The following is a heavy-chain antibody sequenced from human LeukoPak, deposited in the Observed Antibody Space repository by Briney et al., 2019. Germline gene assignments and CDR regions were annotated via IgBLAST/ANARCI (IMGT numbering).Heavy chain of an antibody. CDR1: GFIFGDYA. J-gene: IGHJ4*02. V-gene: IGHV3-49*04. CDR3: ARSQTTLTH. D-gene: IGHD4-17*01. CDR2: IRSRTYVGPP. Sequence: GGSLRLSCTAAGFIFGDYAMSWVRQAPGKGLEWVGFIRSRTYVGPPEYAASVRGGFTISRDDSSSIAYLQMNSLKIEDTAVYYCARSQTTLTHWGQGTLVSVSS.